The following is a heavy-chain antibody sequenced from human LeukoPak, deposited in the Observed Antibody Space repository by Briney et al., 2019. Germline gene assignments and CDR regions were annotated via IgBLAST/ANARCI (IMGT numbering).Heavy chain of an antibody. CDR1: VGSISSGDYY. V-gene: IGHV4-30-4*08. CDR3: ARWISGYYLYYFDY. CDR2: IYYSGST. J-gene: IGHJ4*02. Sequence: PSETLSLTRTVSVGSISSGDYYWSWIRQPPGKCLEWLGYIYYSGSTYYNPSLKSRVTITVDTSKNQFSLKQSSVTAADTAVYYCARWISGYYLYYFDYWGQGTLVTVSS. D-gene: IGHD3-22*01.